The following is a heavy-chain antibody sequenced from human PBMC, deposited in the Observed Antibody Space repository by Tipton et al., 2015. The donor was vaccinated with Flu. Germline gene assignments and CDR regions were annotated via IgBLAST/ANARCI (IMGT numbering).Heavy chain of an antibody. CDR1: GDSVSSDYF. Sequence: TLSLTCAVSGDSVSSDYFWYWMRQAPGKGLEWIAYIHRSGDSAYNLSLRSRVSISLEKSKNQFSLQMRSVTAADTAVYYCARDPSLGMPDSFDYWGQGILVTASS. V-gene: IGHV4-38-2*02. D-gene: IGHD2-2*01. J-gene: IGHJ4*02. CDR2: IHRSGDS. CDR3: ARDPSLGMPDSFDY.